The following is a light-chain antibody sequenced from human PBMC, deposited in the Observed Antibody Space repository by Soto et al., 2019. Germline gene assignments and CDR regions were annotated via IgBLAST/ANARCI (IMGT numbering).Light chain of an antibody. V-gene: IGKV1-5*03. CDR1: QSSSRW. J-gene: IGKJ2*01. CDR3: QQYNSFHT. CDR2: KAS. Sequence: DIQMTQSPSTLSASVGDRVTITCRASQSSSRWLAWYQQKPGKAPKLLIYKASSLESGVPSRFSGDGSGTEFTLTISSLQPDDFATYYGQQYNSFHTFGQGTKLEIK.